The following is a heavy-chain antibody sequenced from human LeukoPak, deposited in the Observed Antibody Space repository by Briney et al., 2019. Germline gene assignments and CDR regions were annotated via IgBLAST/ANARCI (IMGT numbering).Heavy chain of an antibody. J-gene: IGHJ5*01. CDR2: INPSSGVT. V-gene: IGHV1-2*02. CDR1: GYTFTSYY. Sequence: ASVKVSCKASGYTFTSYYMHWVRQAPGQGLEWMGWINPSSGVTNYAQKFQGRVTMTRDTSITTAYMELSGLSSDDTAVYYCARDLSSQRSFDSWGQGTLVTVSS. CDR3: ARDLSSQRSFDS.